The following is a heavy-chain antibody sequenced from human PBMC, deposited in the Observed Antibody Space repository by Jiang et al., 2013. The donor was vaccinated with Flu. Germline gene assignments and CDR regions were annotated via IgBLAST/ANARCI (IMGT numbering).Heavy chain of an antibody. Sequence: SYWIGWVRQMPGKGLEWMGIIYPGDSDTRYSPSFQGQVTISADKSISTAYLQWSSLKASDTAMYYCARWDYGDYVYAFDIWGQGTMVTISS. V-gene: IGHV5-51*01. CDR3: ARWDYGDYVYAFDI. D-gene: IGHD4-17*01. J-gene: IGHJ3*02. CDR2: IYPGDSDT. CDR1: SYW.